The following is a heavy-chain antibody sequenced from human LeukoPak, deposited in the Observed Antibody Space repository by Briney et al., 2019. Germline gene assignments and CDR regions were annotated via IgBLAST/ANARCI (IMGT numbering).Heavy chain of an antibody. CDR3: ARLYSSGWYADH. V-gene: IGHV3-33*01. CDR2: ISYDGSNK. D-gene: IGHD6-19*01. CDR1: GFIFSTRG. J-gene: IGHJ4*02. Sequence: GGSLRLSCAASGFIFSTRGMHWVRQAPGKGLEWVAAISYDGSNKYYADSVKDRFTISRDNSKNTLDLQMNSLRAEDTAVYYCARLYSSGWYADHWGQGTLVTVSS.